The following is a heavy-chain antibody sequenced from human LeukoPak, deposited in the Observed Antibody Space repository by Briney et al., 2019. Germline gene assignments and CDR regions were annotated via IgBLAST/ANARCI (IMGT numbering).Heavy chain of an antibody. CDR2: MNPNSGNT. V-gene: IGHV1-8*01. J-gene: IGHJ4*02. Sequence: ASVKLSCKASGYTFTRYDINWVRQATGQGLEWRGWMNPNSGNTGYAQKFQARVTMPRNTSISTPYMELSSLRSGDTAVYYCARFAVHRRLAVAGQFGLDYWGQGTLVTVSS. CDR1: GYTFTRYD. D-gene: IGHD6-19*01. CDR3: ARFAVHRRLAVAGQFGLDY.